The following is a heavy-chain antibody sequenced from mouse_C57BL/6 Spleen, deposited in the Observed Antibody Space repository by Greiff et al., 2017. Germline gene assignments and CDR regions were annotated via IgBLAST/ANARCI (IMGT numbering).Heavy chain of an antibody. CDR1: GFNIKDDY. CDR3: TTGGFLIAY. V-gene: IGHV14-4*01. Sequence: EVQLVESGAELVRPGASVKLSCTASGFNIKDDYMHWVKQRPEQGLEWIGWIDPENGDTEYASKFQGKATITADTSSKTAYLQLGSLTSEDTAVYYCTTGGFLIAYWGQGTLVTVSA. CDR2: IDPENGDT. J-gene: IGHJ3*01.